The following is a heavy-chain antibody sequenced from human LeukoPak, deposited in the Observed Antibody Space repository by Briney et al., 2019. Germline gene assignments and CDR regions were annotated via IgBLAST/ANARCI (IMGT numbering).Heavy chain of an antibody. CDR1: GGSISSGGYY. J-gene: IGHJ4*02. V-gene: IGHV4-30-2*02. CDR3: ARYGQQLLVHLDF. D-gene: IGHD2-8*02. CDR2: IYHSGST. Sequence: SETLSLTCTVSGGSISSGGYYWSWIRQPPGKGLEWIGYIYHSGSTHYNPSLKSRVTISVDTSKNQFSLKLSSVTAADTAVYYCARYGQQLLVHLDFWGRGTLVTVSS.